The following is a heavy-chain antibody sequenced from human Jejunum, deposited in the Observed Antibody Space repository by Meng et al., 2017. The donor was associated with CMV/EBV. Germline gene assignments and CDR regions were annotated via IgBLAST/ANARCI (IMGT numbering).Heavy chain of an antibody. CDR2: ISGSGGST. Sequence: FTLSSDAMSWVRQAPGKGLEWVSGISGSGGSTYYADSVKGRFTISRDNSKNTLYLQMNSLRAEDTAVYYCANPLGYCDSTKCPLYYWGQGTLVTVSS. D-gene: IGHD2-2*01. CDR1: FTLSSDA. J-gene: IGHJ4*02. V-gene: IGHV3-23*01. CDR3: ANPLGYCDSTKCPLYY.